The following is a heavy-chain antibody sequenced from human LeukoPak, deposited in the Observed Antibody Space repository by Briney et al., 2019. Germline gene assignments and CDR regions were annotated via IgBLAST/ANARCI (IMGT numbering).Heavy chain of an antibody. CDR1: GFTLSSYS. Sequence: GSLRLSCAGSGFTLSSYSMSWVRPAPGKGLAWVSGISGSGGNTYYADSVKGRFTISRDNSKNTLYLQMNSLRAEDTAVYYCAKGPYYDSSGGDYWGQGTLVTVSS. V-gene: IGHV3-23*01. CDR2: ISGSGGNT. CDR3: AKGPYYDSSGGDY. D-gene: IGHD3-22*01. J-gene: IGHJ4*02.